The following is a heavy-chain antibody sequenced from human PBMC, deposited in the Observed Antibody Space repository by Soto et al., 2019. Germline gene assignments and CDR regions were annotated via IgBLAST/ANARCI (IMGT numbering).Heavy chain of an antibody. CDR3: AGDQIRGLIASPGPPRYHYDMDV. V-gene: IGHV1-69*13. Sequence: SVKVSCKASGGTFSSSVISWVRQAPGQGLEWMGGIIPIFGASNYAQNFQGRVTITADESTSTAYMELSNLKSEDTAVYYCAGDQIRGLIASPGPPRYHYDMDVWGQGTTVTVSS. J-gene: IGHJ6*02. D-gene: IGHD6-13*01. CDR2: IIPIFGAS. CDR1: GGTFSSSV.